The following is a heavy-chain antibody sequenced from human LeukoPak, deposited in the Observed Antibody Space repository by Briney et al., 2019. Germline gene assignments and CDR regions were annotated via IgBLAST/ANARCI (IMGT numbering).Heavy chain of an antibody. CDR3: ARRGGLGIAAAGTEFDY. CDR1: GYTFTSYY. D-gene: IGHD6-13*01. J-gene: IGHJ4*02. Sequence: ASVKVSCKASGYTFTSYYMHWVRQAPGQGLEWMGIINPSGGSTSYAQKFQGRATMTRDTSTSTVYMELSSLRSEDTAVYYCARRGGLGIAAAGTEFDYWGQGTLVTVSS. V-gene: IGHV1-46*01. CDR2: INPSGGST.